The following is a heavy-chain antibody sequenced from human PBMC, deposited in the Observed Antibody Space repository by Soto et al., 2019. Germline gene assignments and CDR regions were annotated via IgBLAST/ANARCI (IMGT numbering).Heavy chain of an antibody. D-gene: IGHD3-10*01. CDR2: IMPIIGTA. Sequence: QVQLVQSGAEVKKPGSSVKVSCKASGGTFSSHVFNWVRQAPGQGLEWMGGIMPIIGTANYAQKFQGRVTITADESTSTAYMELSSLRSEDTAVYYCARDVEFRDGNTSRLDDWGQGTLVTVSS. V-gene: IGHV1-69*01. CDR1: GGTFSSHV. J-gene: IGHJ4*02. CDR3: ARDVEFRDGNTSRLDD.